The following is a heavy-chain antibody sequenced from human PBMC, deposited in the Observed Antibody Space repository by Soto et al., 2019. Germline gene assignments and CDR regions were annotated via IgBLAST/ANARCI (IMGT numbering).Heavy chain of an antibody. V-gene: IGHV3-30-3*01. CDR2: LSYDGSNK. J-gene: IGHJ4*02. CDR1: GFTFSSYA. D-gene: IGHD4-17*01. CDR3: ARYGHPGYLDY. Sequence: QVQLVESGGGVVQPGRSLRLSCAASGFTFSSYAMQWVRQAPGKGLEWVAVLSYDGSNKYYADSVKGRFTISRDNSKNTLYLQMNSLRAEDTAVYYGARYGHPGYLDYWGKGTLVTVSA.